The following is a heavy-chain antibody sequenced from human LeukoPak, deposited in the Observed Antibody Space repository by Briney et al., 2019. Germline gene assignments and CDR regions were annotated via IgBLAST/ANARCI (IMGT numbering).Heavy chain of an antibody. Sequence: GGSLRLSCAASGFTFDDYAMPWVRQAPGKGLEWVSGISWNSGSIGYADSVKGRFTISRDNAKNSLYLQMNSLRTEDSAVYYCAKSWETGSTGSNPNWFDPWGQGTLVIVSS. D-gene: IGHD1-1*01. CDR2: ISWNSGSI. J-gene: IGHJ5*02. CDR3: AKSWETGSTGSNPNWFDP. CDR1: GFTFDDYA. V-gene: IGHV3-9*01.